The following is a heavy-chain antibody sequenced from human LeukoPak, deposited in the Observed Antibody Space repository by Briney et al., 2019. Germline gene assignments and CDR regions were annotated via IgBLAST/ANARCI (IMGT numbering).Heavy chain of an antibody. Sequence: GGSLRLSCAASGFTFSTYAMNWVRQAPGKGLEWVSGIGGSGGNTWYADSVKGRFTISRDNSKNTLYLQMNRLRAEDTATYYCAKYGTGPPYGLDVWGQGTTVTVSS. V-gene: IGHV3-23*01. CDR3: AKYGTGPPYGLDV. CDR2: IGGSGGNT. J-gene: IGHJ6*02. CDR1: GFTFSTYA. D-gene: IGHD1-26*01.